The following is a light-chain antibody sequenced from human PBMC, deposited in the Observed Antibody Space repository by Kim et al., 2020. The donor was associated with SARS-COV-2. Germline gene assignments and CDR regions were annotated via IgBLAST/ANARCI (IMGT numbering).Light chain of an antibody. CDR2: ASS. J-gene: IGKJ2*01. V-gene: IGKV1-12*01. CDR3: QQTDTFPYT. Sequence: SAFLVDRVTISCRTSQFVSSSVAWYQQKPGKAPKLLLYASSSLRSGVSPRFSGSGSGTDFTLTITNVQPEDFATYYCQQTDTFPYTFGQGTKLEIK. CDR1: QFVSSS.